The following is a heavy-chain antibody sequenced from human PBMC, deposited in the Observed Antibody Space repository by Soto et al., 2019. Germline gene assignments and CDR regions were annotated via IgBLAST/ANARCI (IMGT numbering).Heavy chain of an antibody. D-gene: IGHD3-3*01. J-gene: IGHJ5*02. Sequence: QVQLVQSGAEVKKPGSSVNVSCKTSGGTFGNSAVTWVRQAPGQGLEWLGGIVPMFGTANYAQKFQGRVTITAEESTITAYMELNSLKTDDTAVYYCSRDGDPQFAFWSGPLGGGRFDPWGQGTLVTVSS. CDR3: SRDGDPQFAFWSGPLGGGRFDP. CDR2: IVPMFGTA. V-gene: IGHV1-69*12. CDR1: GGTFGNSA.